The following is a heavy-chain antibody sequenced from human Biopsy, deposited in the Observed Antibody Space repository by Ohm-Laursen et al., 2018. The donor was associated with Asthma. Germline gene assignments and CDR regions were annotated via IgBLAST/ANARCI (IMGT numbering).Heavy chain of an antibody. J-gene: IGHJ4*02. CDR2: ISSSGSTK. D-gene: IGHD3-9*01. Sequence: GSLRLSCAASGFSFGDFFMTWVRQAPGKGLEWVASISSSGSTKYPSESVLGRCTISRDNTQKSMTLELRSLRVEDTAIYYCAKDRDYDILTGPPGFDYWGQGTLVTVSS. CDR3: AKDRDYDILTGPPGFDY. CDR1: GFSFGDFF. V-gene: IGHV3-11*01.